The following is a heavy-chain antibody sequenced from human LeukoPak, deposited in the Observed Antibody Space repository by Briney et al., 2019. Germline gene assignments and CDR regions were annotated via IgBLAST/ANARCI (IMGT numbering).Heavy chain of an antibody. Sequence: GGSLRLSCAASGFTFSSYALSWVRQAPGKGLEWVSAINYSGGTTYYADSVKGRFTISRDNSKYTLYLQMNRLRVEDTAVYFCAKVGTWTYWGQGTLVTVSS. CDR3: AKVGTWTY. V-gene: IGHV3-23*01. CDR2: INYSGGTT. D-gene: IGHD7-27*01. CDR1: GFTFSSYA. J-gene: IGHJ4*02.